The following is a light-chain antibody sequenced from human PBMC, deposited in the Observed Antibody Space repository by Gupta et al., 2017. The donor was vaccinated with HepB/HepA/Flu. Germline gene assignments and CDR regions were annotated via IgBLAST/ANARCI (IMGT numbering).Light chain of an antibody. CDR2: GAS. CDR3: QQDCSSPVT. CDR1: QVVTNNY. V-gene: IGKV3-20*01. J-gene: IGKJ1*01. Sequence: EIVLTQSLGTLSLSPGERATLSCRASQVVTNNYLAWYQQKPCQAPTHLIDGASSRATGIPDRFSGSGSGADFTLTIISVEPEDFAVYFCQQDCSSPVTFGQGTKEEIK.